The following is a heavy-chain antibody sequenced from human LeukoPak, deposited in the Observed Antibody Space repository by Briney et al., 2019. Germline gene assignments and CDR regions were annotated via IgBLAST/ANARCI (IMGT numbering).Heavy chain of an antibody. V-gene: IGHV4-61*08. Sequence: SQTLSLTCTVSGGSISSGDYYWSWIRQPPGKGLEWIGYLLQWKHQIQPLPRESSHHISRHVQNQFSLKLSSVTAADTAVYYCARGGAPVIISTPEFDYWGQGTLVTVSS. CDR2: LLQWKH. CDR1: GGSISSGDYY. J-gene: IGHJ4*02. D-gene: IGHD4-23*01. CDR3: ARGGAPVIISTPEFDY.